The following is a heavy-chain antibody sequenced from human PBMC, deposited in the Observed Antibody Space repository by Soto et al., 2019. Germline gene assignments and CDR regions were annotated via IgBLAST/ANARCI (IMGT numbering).Heavy chain of an antibody. J-gene: IGHJ4*02. D-gene: IGHD6-13*01. CDR1: GGSINNYY. CDR3: ARPRRPGSSGWYGVDS. CDR2: IYYSGGT. Sequence: QVQLQESGPGLVKPSETLSLTCTVSGGSINNYYWSWIRQPPGKGLEWIGYIYYSGGTNYNPSLRSRVAISVDTSKNRFSLNLTSVTAADTAIYYCARPRRPGSSGWYGVDSWGQGTLVTVSS. V-gene: IGHV4-59*08.